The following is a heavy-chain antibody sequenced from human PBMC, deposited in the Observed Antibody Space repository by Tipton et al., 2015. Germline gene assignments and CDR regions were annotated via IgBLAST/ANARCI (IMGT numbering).Heavy chain of an antibody. D-gene: IGHD3/OR15-3a*01. V-gene: IGHV4-59*08. J-gene: IGHJ5*02. CDR3: VRQIFLFGPLPNWFDP. Sequence: TLSLTCTVPNGSISSYYWSWIRQSPGKGLEWLGYVHYSGTTNYTPSLKSRVTISVDTSKNQFSLSLSSVTAADTAVYYCVRQIFLFGPLPNWFDPWGQGTLVTVSS. CDR2: VHYSGTT. CDR1: NGSISSYY.